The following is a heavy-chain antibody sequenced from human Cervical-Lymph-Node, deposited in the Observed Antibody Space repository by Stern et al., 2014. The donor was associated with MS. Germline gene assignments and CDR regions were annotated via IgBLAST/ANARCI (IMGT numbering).Heavy chain of an antibody. J-gene: IGHJ6*02. V-gene: IGHV1-2*06. D-gene: IGHD6-6*01. Sequence: VQLVESGAEVKKPGASVKVSCKASGYTFTGYYMHWVRQAPGQGLEWMGRINPNSGGTNYAQKFQGRVTMTRDTSISTAYMELSRLRSDDTAVYYCARHTLSSSSYYYYYGMDVWGQGTTVTVSS. CDR1: GYTFTGYY. CDR3: ARHTLSSSSYYYYYGMDV. CDR2: INPNSGGT.